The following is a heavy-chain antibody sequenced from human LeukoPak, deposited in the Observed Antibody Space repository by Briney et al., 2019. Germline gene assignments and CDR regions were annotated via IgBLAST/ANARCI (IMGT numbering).Heavy chain of an antibody. J-gene: IGHJ3*02. D-gene: IGHD4-11*01. V-gene: IGHV3-30*04. CDR3: ARAEGNYVGAFDI. CDR2: ISYDGSNK. CDR1: GFSFSSYA. Sequence: GGSLRLSCAASGFSFSSYAMHWVRQAPGKGLEWVAVISYDGSNKYYADSVKGRFTISRDNSKNTLYLQMNSLRAEDTAVYYCARAEGNYVGAFDIWGQGTMVTVSS.